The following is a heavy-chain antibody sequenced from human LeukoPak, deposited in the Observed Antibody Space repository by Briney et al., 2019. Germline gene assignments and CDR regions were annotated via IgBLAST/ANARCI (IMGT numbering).Heavy chain of an antibody. J-gene: IGHJ4*02. CDR2: ISSSSTTI. V-gene: IGHV3-48*04. Sequence: QPGGSLRLSCAASGFTFSSYSMNWVRQAPGKGLEWVSFISSSSTTIFYADSVKGRFTISRDNAKNSLYLQMNSLRAEDTALYYCARGLATAAAYWGQGTLVTVSS. CDR3: ARGLATAAAY. D-gene: IGHD6-13*01. CDR1: GFTFSSYS.